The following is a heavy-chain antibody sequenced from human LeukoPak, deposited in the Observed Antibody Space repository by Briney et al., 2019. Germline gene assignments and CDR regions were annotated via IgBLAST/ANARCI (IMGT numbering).Heavy chain of an antibody. V-gene: IGHV4-34*01. J-gene: IGHJ4*02. Sequence: SETLSLTCAVYGGSFSGYYWSWIRQPPGKGLGWIGEINHSGSTNYNPSLKSRVTISVDTSKNQFSLKLSSVTAADTAVYYCARGKRSGGSGSYPSPSFDYWGQGTLVTVSS. CDR1: GGSFSGYY. CDR3: ARGKRSGGSGSYPSPSFDY. D-gene: IGHD3-10*01. CDR2: INHSGST.